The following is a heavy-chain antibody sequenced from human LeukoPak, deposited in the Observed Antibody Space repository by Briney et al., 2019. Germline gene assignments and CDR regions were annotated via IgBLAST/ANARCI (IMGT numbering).Heavy chain of an antibody. V-gene: IGHV3-9*01. CDR2: ISWNSGSI. D-gene: IGHD3-22*01. J-gene: IGHJ4*02. Sequence: SLRLSCAASGFTFDDYAMHWVRQAPGKGLERVSGISWNSGSIGYADSVKGRFTISRDNAKNSLYLQMNSLRAEDTALYYCAKDMSYDSSGGFDYWGQGTLVTVSS. CDR1: GFTFDDYA. CDR3: AKDMSYDSSGGFDY.